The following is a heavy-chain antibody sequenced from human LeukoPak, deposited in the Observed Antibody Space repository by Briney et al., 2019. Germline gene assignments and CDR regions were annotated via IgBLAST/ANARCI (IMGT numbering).Heavy chain of an antibody. V-gene: IGHV4-34*01. Sequence: PSETLSLTCAVYGGSFSGYYWSWIRQPPGKGLEWIGEINHSGSTNSNPSLKSRVTVSVDTSKSLFSLKLSSVTAADTAVYYCARRLLGYCSGGSCYSGYFQHWGQGTLVTVSS. J-gene: IGHJ1*01. CDR2: INHSGST. CDR1: GGSFSGYY. CDR3: ARRLLGYCSGGSCYSGYFQH. D-gene: IGHD2-15*01.